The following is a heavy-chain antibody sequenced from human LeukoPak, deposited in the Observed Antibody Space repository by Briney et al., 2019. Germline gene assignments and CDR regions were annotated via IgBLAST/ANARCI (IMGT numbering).Heavy chain of an antibody. Sequence: SETLSLTCTVSGGSISSSYWSWIRQPPGKGLEWIGYIYYSGSTNYNPSLKSRVTMSVDTSKNQFSLKVTSVTAADTAVYYCARESTVVPAAVYFDYWGQGTLVTVSS. CDR1: GGSISSSY. V-gene: IGHV4-59*12. CDR2: IYYSGST. D-gene: IGHD2-2*01. J-gene: IGHJ4*02. CDR3: ARESTVVPAAVYFDY.